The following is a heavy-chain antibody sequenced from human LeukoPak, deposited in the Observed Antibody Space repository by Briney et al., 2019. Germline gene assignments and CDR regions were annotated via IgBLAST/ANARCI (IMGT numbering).Heavy chain of an antibody. D-gene: IGHD3-9*01. J-gene: IGHJ5*02. CDR2: IYPGDSDT. Sequence: GESLKISCKVSGYIFTNYCIGWVRQMPGKGLEWMRTIYPGDSDTRYSPAFQGQVTISVDKSINTAYLQWSSLKASDTAMYYCARHGVPYYDILTGEYNWFDPWGQGTLVTVSS. V-gene: IGHV5-51*01. CDR1: GYIFTNYC. CDR3: ARHGVPYYDILTGEYNWFDP.